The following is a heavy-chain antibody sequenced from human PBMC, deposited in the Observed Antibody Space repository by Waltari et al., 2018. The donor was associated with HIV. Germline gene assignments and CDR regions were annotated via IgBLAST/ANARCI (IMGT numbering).Heavy chain of an antibody. Sequence: EVQLVESGGGLVQPGGSLRLSCAASGFTFSSYWMSWVRQAPGSGMVGVAKKTTTGSEKYVVNSVKGRFNISRENAKHSLCLKLSILRAADSAVYYCGIDFMHTNAFDILGQGTMVTVSS. D-gene: IGHD1-26*01. CDR2: KTTTGSEK. CDR1: GFTFSSYW. CDR3: GIDFMHTNAFDI. J-gene: IGHJ3*02. V-gene: IGHV3-7*01.